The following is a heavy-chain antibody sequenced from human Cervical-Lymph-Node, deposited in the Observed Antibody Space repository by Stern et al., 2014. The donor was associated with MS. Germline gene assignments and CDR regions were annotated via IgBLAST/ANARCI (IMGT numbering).Heavy chain of an antibody. CDR2: ISDDGTNE. V-gene: IGHV3-30*04. CDR3: ARGGSRDDYGDAFNL. CDR1: GFTLSTYA. D-gene: IGHD4-17*01. Sequence: VQLVESGGGVVQPGRSLRLSCAASGFTLSTYAMHWVRQAPGKGLEWVSLISDDGTNEHYADSVKGRFTISRDNSKSTVYLQMNRLTADDTAVYYCARGGSRDDYGDAFNLWGQGTMVTVSS. J-gene: IGHJ3*01.